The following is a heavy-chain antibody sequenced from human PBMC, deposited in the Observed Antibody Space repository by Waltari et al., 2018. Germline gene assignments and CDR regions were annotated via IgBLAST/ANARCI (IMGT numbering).Heavy chain of an antibody. V-gene: IGHV4-61*02. J-gene: IGHJ5*02. CDR1: GGSISSGSYY. Sequence: QVQLQESGPGLVKPSQTLSLTCTVSGGSISSGSYYWSWIRQPAGKGLEWIGRIYTSGSTNYTPSLKSRVTISVDTSKNQFSLKLSSVTAADTAVYYCAGTVEMATTHQWIGLYNWFDPWGQGTLVTVSS. CDR2: IYTSGST. CDR3: AGTVEMATTHQWIGLYNWFDP. D-gene: IGHD1-1*01.